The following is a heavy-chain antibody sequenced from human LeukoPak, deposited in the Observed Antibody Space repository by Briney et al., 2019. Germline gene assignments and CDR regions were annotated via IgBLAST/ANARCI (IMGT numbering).Heavy chain of an antibody. CDR3: ARRFDS. CDR2: IGPGGDI. CDR1: GFSFTAYS. V-gene: IGHV3-48*01. J-gene: IGHJ4*02. Sequence: RALRLSCAASGFSFTAYSMNWVRQAPGRGLEWISYIGPGGDIYYADSVTGRFTVSRDTAKNSLYLQMNGLRVEDTAVYYCARRFDSWGQGTLVTVSS.